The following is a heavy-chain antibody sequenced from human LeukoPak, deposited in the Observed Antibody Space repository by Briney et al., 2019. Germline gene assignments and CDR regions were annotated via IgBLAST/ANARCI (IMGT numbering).Heavy chain of an antibody. J-gene: IGHJ5*02. CDR3: ARAHCSSTSCKNWFDP. Sequence: PSETLSLTCTVSGGSISSSSYYWSWIRQPPGKGLEWIGYIYYSGSTNYNPSLKSRVTISVDTTKNQFSLKLSSVTAADTAVYYCARAHCSSTSCKNWFDPWGQGTLVTVSS. CDR2: IYYSGST. D-gene: IGHD2-2*01. CDR1: GGSISSSSYY. V-gene: IGHV4-61*01.